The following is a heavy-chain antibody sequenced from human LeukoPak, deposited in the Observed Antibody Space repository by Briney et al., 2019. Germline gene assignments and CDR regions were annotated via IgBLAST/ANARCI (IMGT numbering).Heavy chain of an antibody. Sequence: GGSLRLSCAASGFTFSSYAMSWVRQAPGKGLEWVSATSGSGGRTYYADSVKGGVSISRDNSKNTLYLKMNSLRAEDTAVYYCAKDRETWLRYDYWGQGTLVTVSS. J-gene: IGHJ4*02. CDR1: GFTFSSYA. CDR3: AKDRETWLRYDY. V-gene: IGHV3-23*01. CDR2: TSGSGGRT. D-gene: IGHD5-12*01.